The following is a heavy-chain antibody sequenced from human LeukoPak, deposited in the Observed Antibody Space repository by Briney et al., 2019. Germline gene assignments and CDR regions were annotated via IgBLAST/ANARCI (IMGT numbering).Heavy chain of an antibody. CDR1: GFTSSDFY. D-gene: IGHD2-15*01. Sequence: PGGSLRLSCAASGFTSSDFYMSWIRQAPGKGLEWVSYIGPTGSYPNYADSVKGRFTISRDNAKNSLYLQMNSLRAEDSAVYYCARGLGYCSGGSCYPIDCWGQGTLVTVSS. CDR3: ARGLGYCSGGSCYPIDC. V-gene: IGHV3-11*05. CDR2: IGPTGSYP. J-gene: IGHJ4*02.